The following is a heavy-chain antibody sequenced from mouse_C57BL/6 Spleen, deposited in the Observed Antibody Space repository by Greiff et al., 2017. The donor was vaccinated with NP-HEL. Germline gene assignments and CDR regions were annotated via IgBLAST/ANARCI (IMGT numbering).Heavy chain of an antibody. CDR1: GYSFTGYY. V-gene: IGHV1-42*01. Sequence: EVQLQQSGPELVKPGASVKISCKASGYSFTGYYMNWVKQSPEKSLEWIGEINPSTGGTTYNQKFKAKATLTVDKSYSTAYMQLKSLTSEDSAVYHGARPRDSYAMDDWGQGASVTVAS. CDR2: INPSTGGT. CDR3: ARPRDSYAMDD. D-gene: IGHD2-13*01. J-gene: IGHJ4*01.